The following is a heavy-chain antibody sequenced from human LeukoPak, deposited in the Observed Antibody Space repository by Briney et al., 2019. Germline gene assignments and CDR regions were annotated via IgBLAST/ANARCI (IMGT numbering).Heavy chain of an antibody. CDR2: INSDGSST. D-gene: IGHD2-2*01. J-gene: IGHJ4*02. Sequence: PGGSLRLSCAASRFTFSNSWMHWVRQAPGKGLVWVSRINSDGSSTSYADSVKGRFTISRDNAKNTLYLQMNSLRAEDTAVYSCAKGSTGFCSSSSCYPDYWGQGTLVTVSS. CDR3: AKGSTGFCSSSSCYPDY. V-gene: IGHV3-74*01. CDR1: RFTFSNSW.